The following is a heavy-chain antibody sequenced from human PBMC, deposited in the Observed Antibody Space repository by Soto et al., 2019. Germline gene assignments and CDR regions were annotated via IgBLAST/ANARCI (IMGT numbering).Heavy chain of an antibody. CDR1: GGSFSGYY. CDR2: INHSGST. J-gene: IGHJ4*02. CDR3: ARCVFWRGYFDY. D-gene: IGHD3-3*01. V-gene: IGHV4-34*01. Sequence: SETLSLTCAVYGGSFSGYYWSWIRQPPGKGLEWIGEINHSGSTNYNPSLKSRVTISVDTSKNQFSLKLSSVTAADTAVYYCARCVFWRGYFDYWGQGTLVTVSS.